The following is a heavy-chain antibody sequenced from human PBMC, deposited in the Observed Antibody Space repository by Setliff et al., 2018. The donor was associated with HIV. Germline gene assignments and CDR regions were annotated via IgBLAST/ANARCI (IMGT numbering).Heavy chain of an antibody. CDR1: GGSISSGDYY. CDR2: IYYSGST. D-gene: IGHD3-22*01. V-gene: IGHV4-30-4*08. Sequence: SETLSLTCTVSGGSISSGDYYWSWIRQPPGKGLEWIGYIYYSGSTYYNPSLKSRVTISGQTSNNKFSLQLTSVTAADTAVYYCARQGAGYYYDSSEYYTGNGFDMWGQGTMVTVSS. J-gene: IGHJ3*02. CDR3: ARQGAGYYYDSSEYYTGNGFDM.